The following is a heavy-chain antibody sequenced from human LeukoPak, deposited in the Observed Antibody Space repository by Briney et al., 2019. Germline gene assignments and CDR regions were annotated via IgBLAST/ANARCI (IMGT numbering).Heavy chain of an antibody. V-gene: IGHV4-4*02. J-gene: IGHJ4*02. CDR2: VSLSGLT. D-gene: IGHD2-8*01. CDR3: SRENGAFSPFGY. Sequence: SETLSLTCGVSGGSITSTNWWSWVRQPPGQGLEWIGEVSLSGLTNYNPSLSSRVIMALDTSKNHLSLHLTSVTAADTAVYYCSRENGAFSPFGYWGQGYLVTVLS. CDR1: GGSITSTNW.